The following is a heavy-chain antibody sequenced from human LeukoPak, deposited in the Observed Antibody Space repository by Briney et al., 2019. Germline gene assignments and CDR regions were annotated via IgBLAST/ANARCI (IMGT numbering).Heavy chain of an antibody. J-gene: IGHJ3*02. Sequence: SETLSLTCTVCGGSISSYYWSWIRQPPGRGLEWIGYIYYSGSTDYNPSFQSRGSISVEPSKKQFLLKLSSVTAADTAVYYFARGPTVTGDAFDIWGQGTMVTVSS. CDR2: IYYSGST. V-gene: IGHV4-59*01. CDR1: GGSISSYY. D-gene: IGHD4-17*01. CDR3: ARGPTVTGDAFDI.